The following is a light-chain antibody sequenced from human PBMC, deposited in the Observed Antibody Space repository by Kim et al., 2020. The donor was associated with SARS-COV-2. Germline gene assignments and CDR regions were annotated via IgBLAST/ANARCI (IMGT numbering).Light chain of an antibody. CDR2: AAS. V-gene: IGKV1-27*01. J-gene: IGKJ1*01. CDR3: QKYNSAPWT. CDR1: QNIANS. Sequence: ASLGDRVPITCRARQNIANSLAWYQHKPGKVPQVLIYAASTLQSGVPSRCSGNGSGTEFTLTLGSLQTEDVATYYCQKYNSAPWTFGPGSKVDI.